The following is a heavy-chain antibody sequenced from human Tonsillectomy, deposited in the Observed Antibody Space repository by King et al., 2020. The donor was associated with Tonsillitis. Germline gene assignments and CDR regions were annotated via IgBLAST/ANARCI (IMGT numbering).Heavy chain of an antibody. CDR2: IRYDGSNK. J-gene: IGHJ4*02. CDR1: GFTFNTYG. D-gene: IGHD3-16*01. Sequence: VQLVESGGGVVQPGGSLRLSCAASGFTFNTYGMHWVRQAPGKGLEWVAFIRYDGSNKYYVDSVKGRFTISRDNSKNTLYLQMNSLGPEDTAVYYCAKDAGGGFDYWGQGTLVTVSS. V-gene: IGHV3-30*02. CDR3: AKDAGGGFDY.